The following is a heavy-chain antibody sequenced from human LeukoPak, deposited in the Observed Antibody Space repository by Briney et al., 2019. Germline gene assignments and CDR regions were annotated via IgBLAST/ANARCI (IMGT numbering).Heavy chain of an antibody. Sequence: PSETLSLTCAVYGGSFSGYYWSWIRQPPGKGLEWIGEINHSGSTNYNPSLKSRVTISVDTSKNQFSLKLSSVTAADTAVYYCARGSLPMVRGVINFDYWGQGTLVTVSS. V-gene: IGHV4-34*01. D-gene: IGHD3-10*01. CDR3: ARGSLPMVRGVINFDY. CDR1: GGSFSGYY. J-gene: IGHJ4*02. CDR2: INHSGST.